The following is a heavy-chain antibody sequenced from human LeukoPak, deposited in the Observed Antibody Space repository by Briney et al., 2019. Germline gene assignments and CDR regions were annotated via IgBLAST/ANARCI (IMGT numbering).Heavy chain of an antibody. D-gene: IGHD1-26*01. Sequence: ASVKVSCKASRYSFTSYYMYWVRQAPGQGLEWMGIINSSGGTTSYAQKFQGRVTMTRDTSTSTVYMELSSLRSEDTAVYYCARDRVVGTTTTFDYWGQGTLVTVSS. V-gene: IGHV1-46*01. CDR2: INSSGGTT. CDR3: ARDRVVGTTTTFDY. J-gene: IGHJ4*02. CDR1: RYSFTSYY.